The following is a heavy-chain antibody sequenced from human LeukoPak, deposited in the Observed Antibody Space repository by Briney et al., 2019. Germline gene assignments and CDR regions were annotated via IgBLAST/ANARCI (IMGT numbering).Heavy chain of an antibody. V-gene: IGHV3-30*18. CDR3: AKDINVLLWFGPHY. Sequence: GGSLRLSCAASGFTFSSYGMHWVRQAPGKGLEWVAVISYDGSNKYYADPVKGRFTISRDNSKNTLYLQMNSLRAEDTAAYYCAKDINVLLWFGPHYWGQGTLVTVSS. D-gene: IGHD3-10*01. J-gene: IGHJ4*02. CDR2: ISYDGSNK. CDR1: GFTFSSYG.